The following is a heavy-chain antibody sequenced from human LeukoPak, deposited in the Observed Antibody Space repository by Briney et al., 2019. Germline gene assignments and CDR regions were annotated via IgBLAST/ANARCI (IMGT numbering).Heavy chain of an antibody. CDR1: GYTVTGYY. V-gene: IGHV1-2*02. Sequence: ASVKVSCKASGYTVTGYYMHWGRQAPEQGLEWRGWINPNSGGRNYAQKFQGRVTMTRDTSISTAYMELSRLRSDDTAVYYCARADDVDGVPDALEFDPWGQGTLVTVSS. CDR2: INPNSGGR. D-gene: IGHD2-2*01. CDR3: ARADDVDGVPDALEFDP. J-gene: IGHJ5*02.